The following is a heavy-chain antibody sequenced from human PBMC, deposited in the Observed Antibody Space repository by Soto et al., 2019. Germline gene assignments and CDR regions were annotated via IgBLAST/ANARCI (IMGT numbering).Heavy chain of an antibody. Sequence: QMQLEQSGPEVKKPGTSVKVSCKASGFTFTSSAFQWVLQARGQRLEWIGWIAVGSGYTNYAQRFQDRVTLTRDMSTSPTYMELSRLTSEYTAIYFCEADATAWQQMVPSDYWGQGTLVTVSS. V-gene: IGHV1-58*01. CDR1: GFTFTSSA. D-gene: IGHD2-8*01. J-gene: IGHJ4*02. CDR2: IAVGSGYT. CDR3: EADATAWQQMVPSDY.